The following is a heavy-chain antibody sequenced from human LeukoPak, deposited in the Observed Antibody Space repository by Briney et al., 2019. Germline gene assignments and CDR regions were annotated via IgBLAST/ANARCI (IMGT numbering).Heavy chain of an antibody. Sequence: ASVKVSCKASGYTFTAYYIHWVRQAPGQGLEWMGWINPKSGGTKFPQKFQGRITLARDTSIRTAYMDLSWLRSDDTAVYYCARGAEVTMREDYWGQGTLVSVSS. CDR2: INPKSGGT. V-gene: IGHV1-2*02. CDR3: ARGAEVTMREDY. J-gene: IGHJ4*02. D-gene: IGHD3-22*01. CDR1: GYTFTAYY.